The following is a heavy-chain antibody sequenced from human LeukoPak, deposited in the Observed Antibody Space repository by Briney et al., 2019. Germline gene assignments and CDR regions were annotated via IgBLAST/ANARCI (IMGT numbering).Heavy chain of an antibody. V-gene: IGHV3-23*01. CDR1: GFTFSTYA. Sequence: GGSLRLSCAASGFTFSTYAMSWVRQAPGQGLEWVSAITGSGGSTYYADPVKGRFTISRDNSKNTLYLQMNSLRAEDTAVYYCAKALVGATAHAFDIWGQGTMVTVSS. J-gene: IGHJ3*02. CDR3: AKALVGATAHAFDI. D-gene: IGHD1-26*01. CDR2: ITGSGGST.